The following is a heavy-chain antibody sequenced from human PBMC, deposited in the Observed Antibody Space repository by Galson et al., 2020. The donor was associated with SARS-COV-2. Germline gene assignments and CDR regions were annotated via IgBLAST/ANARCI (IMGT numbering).Heavy chain of an antibody. Sequence: LSCAASGFTFRNYDMNWVRQAPGKGLEWVSAISGSGYTTYYADNVKGRFTISRDNSKNQMSLQMDSLRAEDTAIYYRAKALSEYQPRWNWPFYYWGQGTLVTV. CDR2: ISGSGYTT. CDR1: GFTFRNYD. D-gene: IGHD1-7*01. J-gene: IGHJ4*02. V-gene: IGHV3-23*01. CDR3: AKALSEYQPRWNWPFYY.